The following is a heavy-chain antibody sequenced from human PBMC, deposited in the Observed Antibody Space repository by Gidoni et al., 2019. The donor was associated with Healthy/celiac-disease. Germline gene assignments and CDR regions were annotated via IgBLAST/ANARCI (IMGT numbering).Heavy chain of an antibody. Sequence: EVQLLESGGGLVQPGGSLRLSCPASGFTFSSNAMSWVRQAPGKGLEWVSAISGSGGSTYYAASVKARFTISRDNSKNTLSLQMNSLRAEDTAVYYCAKDPALYDAFDIWGQGTMVTVSS. J-gene: IGHJ3*02. CDR1: GFTFSSNA. CDR2: ISGSGGST. V-gene: IGHV3-23*01. CDR3: AKDPALYDAFDI. D-gene: IGHD2-2*02.